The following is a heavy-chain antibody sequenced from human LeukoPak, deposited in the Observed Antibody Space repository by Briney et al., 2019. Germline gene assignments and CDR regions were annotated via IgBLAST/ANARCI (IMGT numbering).Heavy chain of an antibody. CDR3: ARGRRGSGYLFDY. Sequence: ASVKASCKASGGTFSIYAISWVRQAPGQGLEWMGGIIPIFGTANYAQKFQGRVTITADESTSTAYMELSSLRSEDTAVYYCARGRRGSGYLFDYWGQGTLVTVSS. V-gene: IGHV1-69*13. J-gene: IGHJ4*02. D-gene: IGHD3-22*01. CDR2: IIPIFGTA. CDR1: GGTFSIYA.